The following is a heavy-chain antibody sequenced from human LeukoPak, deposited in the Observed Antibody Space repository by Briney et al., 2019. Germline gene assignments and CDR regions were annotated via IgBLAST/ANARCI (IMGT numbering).Heavy chain of an antibody. J-gene: IGHJ4*02. CDR3: AREAHTVRNYYDSSGYYPLRY. V-gene: IGHV1-69*05. Sequence: SVKVSCKASGGTFISYAISWVRQAPGQGLEWMGGIIHIFGTANYAQKFQGRVTITTDESTSTAYMELSSLRSEDTAVYYCAREAHTVRNYYDSSGYYPLRYWGQGTLVTVSS. D-gene: IGHD3-22*01. CDR2: IIHIFGTA. CDR1: GGTFISYA.